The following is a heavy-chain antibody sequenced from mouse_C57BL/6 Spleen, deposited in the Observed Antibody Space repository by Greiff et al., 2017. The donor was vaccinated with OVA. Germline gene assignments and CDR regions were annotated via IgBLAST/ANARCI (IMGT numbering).Heavy chain of an antibody. CDR1: GYSITSGYY. Sequence: EVQLQQSGPGLVKPSQSLSLTCSVTGYSITSGYYWNWIRQFPGNKLEWMGYISYDGSNNYNPSLKNRISITRDTSKNQFFLKLNSVTTEDTATYYCARRRSLYWYFDVWGTGTTVTVSS. J-gene: IGHJ1*03. V-gene: IGHV3-6*01. D-gene: IGHD1-1*01. CDR3: ARRRSLYWYFDV. CDR2: ISYDGSN.